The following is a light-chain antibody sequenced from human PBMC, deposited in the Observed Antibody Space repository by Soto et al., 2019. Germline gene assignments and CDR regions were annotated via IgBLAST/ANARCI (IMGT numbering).Light chain of an antibody. Sequence: NFILTQAHSVSESPGKTVTISCTRSSGNIASNFVQWYQQRPGSATTILIFKNDQRPSGVPDRFSGSLGSSSNSASLIISGLNTEDEADYYCQSYDATSYVFGTGTKVTVL. V-gene: IGLV6-57*03. CDR1: SGNIASNF. CDR2: KND. J-gene: IGLJ1*01. CDR3: QSYDATSYV.